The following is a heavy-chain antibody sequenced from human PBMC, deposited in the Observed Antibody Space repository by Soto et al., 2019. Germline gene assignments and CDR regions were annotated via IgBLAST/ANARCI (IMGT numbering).Heavy chain of an antibody. Sequence: SVKVSCKASGGTFSSYAISWVRQAPGQGLEWMGGIIPIFGTANYAQKFQGRVTITADESTSTAYMELSSLRSEDTAVYYRARDLRRVYYDSSGYYYYYYGMDVWGQGTTVTVSS. CDR1: GGTFSSYA. D-gene: IGHD3-22*01. J-gene: IGHJ6*02. V-gene: IGHV1-69*13. CDR3: ARDLRRVYYDSSGYYYYYYGMDV. CDR2: IIPIFGTA.